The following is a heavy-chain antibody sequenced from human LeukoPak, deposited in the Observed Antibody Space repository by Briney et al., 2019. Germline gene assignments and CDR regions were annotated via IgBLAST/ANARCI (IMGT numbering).Heavy chain of an antibody. V-gene: IGHV3-30*02. CDR3: ARDKIAVRPGWFDP. D-gene: IGHD6-6*01. CDR2: IRYDGSIK. CDR1: GFTFSSYG. Sequence: GGSLRLSCAASGFTFSSYGMQWVRQAPGKGLELVSFIRYDGSIKYYVDSVKGRFTISRDNSKNTLYLQMNSLRTEDTAVYHCARDKIAVRPGWFDPWGQGTLVTVSS. J-gene: IGHJ5*02.